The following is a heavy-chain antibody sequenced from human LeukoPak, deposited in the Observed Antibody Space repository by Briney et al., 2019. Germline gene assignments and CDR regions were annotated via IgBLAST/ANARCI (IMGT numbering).Heavy chain of an antibody. CDR1: GYTFTGYY. V-gene: IGHV1-2*02. D-gene: IGHD6-13*01. CDR3: ARASGSNSWLNIDY. Sequence: HGAPVKVSCKASGYTFTGYYMHWVRQAPGQGLEWMGWINPNSGGTNYAQKFQGRVTMTRDTSISTAYMELSRLRSDDTAVYYCARASGSNSWLNIDYWGQGTLVTVSS. CDR2: INPNSGGT. J-gene: IGHJ4*02.